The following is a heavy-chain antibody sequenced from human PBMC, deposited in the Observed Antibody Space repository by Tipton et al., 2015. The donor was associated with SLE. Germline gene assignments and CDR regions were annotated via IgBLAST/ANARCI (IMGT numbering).Heavy chain of an antibody. CDR1: GYSFTSYW. J-gene: IGHJ4*02. CDR2: IYPGDSDT. CDR3: ARPPSYSSGWYYFDY. D-gene: IGHD6-19*01. Sequence: QLVQSGPEVKKPGESLKISCKGSGYSFTSYWIGWVRQMPGKGLEWMGIIYPGDSDTRYSPSFQGQVTISADKSISTAYLQWSSLKASDTAMYYCARPPSYSSGWYYFDYWGQGTLVTVSS. V-gene: IGHV5-51*01.